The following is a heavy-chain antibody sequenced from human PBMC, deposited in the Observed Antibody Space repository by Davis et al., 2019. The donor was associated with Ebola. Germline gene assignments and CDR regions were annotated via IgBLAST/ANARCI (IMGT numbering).Heavy chain of an antibody. CDR2: INPSGGST. Sequence: AASVKVSCKAPGYTFTSYYMHWVRQAPGQGLEWMGIINPSGGSTSYAQKFQGRVTMTRDTSTSTVYMELSSLRSEDTAVYYCARDRGVRGVIKDPFDYWGQGTLVTVSS. CDR3: ARDRGVRGVIKDPFDY. D-gene: IGHD3-10*01. J-gene: IGHJ4*02. CDR1: GYTFTSYY. V-gene: IGHV1-46*01.